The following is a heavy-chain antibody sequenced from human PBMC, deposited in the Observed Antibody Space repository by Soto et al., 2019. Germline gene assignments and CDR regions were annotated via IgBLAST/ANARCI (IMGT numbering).Heavy chain of an antibody. D-gene: IGHD2-2*01. J-gene: IGHJ3*02. CDR3: TRAMPTQYGVAFDI. Sequence: EVQLVESGGGLVQPGGSLRLSCAASGFSFSAYSMNWVRQAPGKGLEWLSYISSSSSTIYCADSVKGRFTISRDNAKNSLYLQMNSLRDEDTAVYYCTRAMPTQYGVAFDIWGQGTMVTVSS. V-gene: IGHV3-48*02. CDR2: ISSSSSTI. CDR1: GFSFSAYS.